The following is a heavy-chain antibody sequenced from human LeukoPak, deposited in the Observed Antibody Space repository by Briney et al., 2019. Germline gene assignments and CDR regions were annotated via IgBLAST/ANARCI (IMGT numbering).Heavy chain of an antibody. CDR3: ARDVSYYDFWSGYYNYYYYYMDV. CDR2: IYHSGST. CDR1: GYSISSGYY. J-gene: IGHJ6*03. D-gene: IGHD3-3*01. Sequence: PSETLSLTCAVSGYSISSGYYWGWIRQPPGKGLEWIGSIYHSGSTHYNPSLKSRVTISVDTSKNQFSLKLSSVTAADTAVYYCARDVSYYDFWSGYYNYYYYYMDVWGKGTTVTVSS. V-gene: IGHV4-38-2*02.